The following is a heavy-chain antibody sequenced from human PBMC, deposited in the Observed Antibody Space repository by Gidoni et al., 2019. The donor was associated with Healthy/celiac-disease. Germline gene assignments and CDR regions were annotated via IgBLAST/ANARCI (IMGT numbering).Heavy chain of an antibody. D-gene: IGHD3-22*01. V-gene: IGHV3-53*01. J-gene: IGHJ4*02. CDR2: MYSGGST. Sequence: APLVESGGGWIQPGDSLRLSCAPSGFHVSSTYMSWVRQAPGKVREWVSVMYSGGSTYYADPVKSRFTISRDNSKNTLYLQMNSRRAEDSAVYDCAREGDDGNYFDYWGQGTLVTVSS. CDR3: AREGDDGNYFDY. CDR1: GFHVSSTY.